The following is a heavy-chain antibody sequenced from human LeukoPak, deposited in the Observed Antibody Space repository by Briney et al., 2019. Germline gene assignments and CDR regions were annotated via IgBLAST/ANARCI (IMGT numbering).Heavy chain of an antibody. CDR2: IIPIFGTA. J-gene: IGHJ3*02. CDR1: GGTFSSYA. CDR3: ATGVRPPAFDI. Sequence: GASVKVSCKASGGTFSSYAISWVRQAPGQGLEWMGGIIPIFGTANYAQKFQGRVTMTEDTSTDTAYMELSSLRSEDTAVYYCATGVRPPAFDIWGQGTMVTVSS. D-gene: IGHD6-6*01. V-gene: IGHV1-69*06.